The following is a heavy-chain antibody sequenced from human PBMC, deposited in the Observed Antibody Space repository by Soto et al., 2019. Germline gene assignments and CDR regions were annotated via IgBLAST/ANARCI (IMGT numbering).Heavy chain of an antibody. CDR3: ASPLPVPKAKPAFDI. V-gene: IGHV4-39*01. J-gene: IGHJ3*02. CDR2: VYYSGST. D-gene: IGHD4-17*01. Sequence: PXGTLTLTCTVSYASINSNSYYWGWFRQTPGKGLEWIESVYYSGSTVYSPSLKSRVTMSVDTSKNQISSSLNSVTAADTAVYFCASPLPVPKAKPAFDIWGQGTMVTVSS. CDR1: YASINSNSYY.